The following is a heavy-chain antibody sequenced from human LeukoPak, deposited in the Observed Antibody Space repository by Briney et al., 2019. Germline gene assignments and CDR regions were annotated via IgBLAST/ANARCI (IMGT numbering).Heavy chain of an antibody. D-gene: IGHD1-26*01. V-gene: IGHV4-39*01. CDR2: IYYSGST. CDR3: ARHLGYSGSNHP. Sequence: SETLSLTCTVSGGSISSSSYYWGWIRQPPGKGLEWIGSIYYSGSTYYNPSLKSRVTISVDTSKNQFSLKLSSVTAADTAVYYCARHLGYSGSNHPWGQGTLVTVSS. J-gene: IGHJ5*02. CDR1: GGSISSSSYY.